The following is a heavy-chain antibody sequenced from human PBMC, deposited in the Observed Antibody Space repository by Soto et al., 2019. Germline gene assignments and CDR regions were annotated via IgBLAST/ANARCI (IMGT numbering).Heavy chain of an antibody. J-gene: IGHJ5*02. CDR3: ARDGDYGEGWFDP. CDR2: ISSSSSYI. CDR1: GFTFSSYS. D-gene: IGHD4-17*01. Sequence: VQLVESGGGLVKPGGSLRLSCAASGFTFSSYSMNWVRQAPGKGLEWVSSISSSSSYIYYADSVKGRFTISRDNAKNSLYLQMNSLRAEDTAVYYCARDGDYGEGWFDPWGQGTLVTVSS. V-gene: IGHV3-21*01.